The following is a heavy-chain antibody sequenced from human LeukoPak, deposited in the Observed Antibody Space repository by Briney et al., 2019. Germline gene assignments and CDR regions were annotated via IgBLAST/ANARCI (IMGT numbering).Heavy chain of an antibody. D-gene: IGHD5-12*01. CDR2: IYTSGST. CDR3: ARVKRGDEVLVFDY. J-gene: IGHJ4*02. V-gene: IGHV4-4*07. Sequence: SETLSLTCTVSGGSISSYYWSWIRQPAGKGLEWIRRIYTSGSTNYNPSLKSRVTMSVDTSKNQFSLKLSSVTAADTAVYYCARVKRGDEVLVFDYWGQGTLVTVSS. CDR1: GGSISSYY.